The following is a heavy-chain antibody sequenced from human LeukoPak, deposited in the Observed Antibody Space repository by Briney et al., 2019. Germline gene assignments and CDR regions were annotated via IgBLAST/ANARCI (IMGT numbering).Heavy chain of an antibody. V-gene: IGHV3-48*04. J-gene: IGHJ4*02. D-gene: IGHD7-27*01. CDR1: GFTFNTYS. CDR2: ISSTGGTI. Sequence: PGGSLRLSCAASGFTFNTYSMNWVRQAPGKGLEWVSYISSTGGTIYYADSVKGRFTISRDNAKNSLYLQMNSLRAEDTAVYYCARDLGYWGQGTLVTVSS. CDR3: ARDLGY.